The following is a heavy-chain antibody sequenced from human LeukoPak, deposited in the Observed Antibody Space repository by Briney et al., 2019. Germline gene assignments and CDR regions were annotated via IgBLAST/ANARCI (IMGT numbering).Heavy chain of an antibody. V-gene: IGHV4-59*01. J-gene: IGHJ3*02. CDR1: SSSISGYF. CDR2: ISYSGST. D-gene: IGHD6-13*01. Sequence: SETLSLTCTVSSSSISGYFWSWTRQPPGKGLEWIAYISYSGSTNYNPSLESRVTISVDTSKNQFSLRLSSMTAADTAVYYCARDLYSSRTNDAFVIWGRGTMVTVSS. CDR3: ARDLYSSRTNDAFVI.